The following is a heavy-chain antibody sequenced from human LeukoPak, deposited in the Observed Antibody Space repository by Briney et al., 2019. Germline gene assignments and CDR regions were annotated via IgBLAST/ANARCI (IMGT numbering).Heavy chain of an antibody. D-gene: IGHD5-18*01. CDR1: GGSISSGDYY. V-gene: IGHV4-30-4*01. CDR3: ARAVYSYSTPFDY. CDR2: IYYSGST. J-gene: IGHJ4*02. Sequence: SETLSLTCTVSGGSISSGDYYWSWIRQPPGKGLEWIGYIYYSGSTYYNPSLKSRVTISVDTSKNQFSLKLSSVTAADTAVYYCARAVYSYSTPFDYWGQGTLSPSPQ.